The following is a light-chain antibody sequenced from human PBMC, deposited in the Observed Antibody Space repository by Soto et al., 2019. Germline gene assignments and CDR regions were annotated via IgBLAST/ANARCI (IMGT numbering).Light chain of an antibody. J-gene: IGKJ1*01. CDR3: QQSYGAPRT. Sequence: DIPMTQSPSSLSASIGDRVTITCRASQSIGSYLHWYQQKPGKAPKLLIYATSSLQGGVPSRFSGSGSGTDFTLTISSLQPEDFATYYCQQSYGAPRTFGQGTKVEIE. V-gene: IGKV1-39*01. CDR2: ATS. CDR1: QSIGSY.